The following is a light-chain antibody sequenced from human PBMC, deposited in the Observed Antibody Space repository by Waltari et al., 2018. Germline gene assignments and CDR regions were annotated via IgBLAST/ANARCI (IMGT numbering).Light chain of an antibody. CDR3: QQYNEWPYT. J-gene: IGKJ2*01. CDR2: GAS. CDR1: QSVRNN. Sequence: ETVMIQSPATLSVTPGERVSPYCSASQSVRNNVAWYQQTFGQAPRLLIYGASSRSTGVPPRFGGSWSGTEFTLTITSLQSEDFAVYYCQQYNEWPYTFGQGTKLEI. V-gene: IGKV3-15*01.